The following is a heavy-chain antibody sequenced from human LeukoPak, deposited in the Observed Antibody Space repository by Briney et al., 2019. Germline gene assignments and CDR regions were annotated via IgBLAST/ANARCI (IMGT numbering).Heavy chain of an antibody. CDR2: INHSGST. CDR1: GGSFSGYY. Sequence: SETLSLTCAVYGGSFSGYYWSWIRHPPGKGLEWVEEINHSGSTKYNPSLKSRATMSVDTSKSHFSLKLSSVTAADTAMYYCARAYSRFYYWYFDLWGRGTLVTVSS. D-gene: IGHD6-13*01. J-gene: IGHJ2*01. CDR3: ARAYSRFYYWYFDL. V-gene: IGHV4-34*01.